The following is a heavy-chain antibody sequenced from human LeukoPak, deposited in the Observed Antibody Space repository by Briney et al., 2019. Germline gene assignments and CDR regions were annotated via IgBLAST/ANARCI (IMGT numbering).Heavy chain of an antibody. CDR3: ANPQSRGYDYLDY. J-gene: IGHJ4*02. CDR1: GFTFSSYG. CDR2: ISIDGSEK. Sequence: GGSLRLSCVASGFTFSSYGMHWVRQAPGKGLEWVAVISIDGSEKYYADSVKGRFTISRDNSRNTLYLQMNSLRGDDTAVYYCANPQSRGYDYLDYWGQGTLVTVSS. D-gene: IGHD5-12*01. V-gene: IGHV3-30*18.